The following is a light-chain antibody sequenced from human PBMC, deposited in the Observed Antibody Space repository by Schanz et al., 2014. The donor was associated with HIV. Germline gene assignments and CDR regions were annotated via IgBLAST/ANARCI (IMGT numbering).Light chain of an antibody. Sequence: EIVLTQSPGSLSLSPGGRATLSCRASQSVSSDLAWYQQRPGQSPRLLIYRASDRASGVPERFSGGGSGTDFTLTISRLEPKDFAVYYCQQYGTSPWTFGQGTKVDIK. J-gene: IGKJ1*01. CDR2: RAS. CDR3: QQYGTSPWT. CDR1: QSVSSD. V-gene: IGKV3-20*01.